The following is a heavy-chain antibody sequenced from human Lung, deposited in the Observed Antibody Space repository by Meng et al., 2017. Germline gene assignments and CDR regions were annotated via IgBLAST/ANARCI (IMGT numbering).Heavy chain of an antibody. CDR1: GGSFSDYY. Sequence: QPQRWGDGLLKPSATRSLTCVVSGGSFSDYYWSWIRQPPGKGLEWIGEINHSGSTNYNPSLESRATISVDTSQNNLSLKLSSVTAADSAVYYCARGPTTMAHDFDYWGQGTLVTVSS. V-gene: IGHV4-34*01. J-gene: IGHJ4*02. CDR3: ARGPTTMAHDFDY. D-gene: IGHD4-11*01. CDR2: INHSGST.